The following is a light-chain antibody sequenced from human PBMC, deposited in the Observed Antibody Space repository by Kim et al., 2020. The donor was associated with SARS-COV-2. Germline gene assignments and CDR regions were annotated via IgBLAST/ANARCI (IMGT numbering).Light chain of an antibody. CDR2: QYN. CDR3: QAWDSGSYV. CDR1: KLGDRY. J-gene: IGLJ1*01. V-gene: IGLV3-1*01. Sequence: VSPGQTASITCTGDKLGDRYVSWYQQKPGQSPVLLIYQYNTRPSGIPERFSGSNSESSATLTISGTQAMDEADYYCQAWDSGSYVFGTGTKVTVL.